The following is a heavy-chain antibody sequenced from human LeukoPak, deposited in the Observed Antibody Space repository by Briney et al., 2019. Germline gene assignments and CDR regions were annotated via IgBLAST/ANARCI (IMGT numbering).Heavy chain of an antibody. J-gene: IGHJ5*02. CDR2: ISGSGGST. V-gene: IGHV3-23*01. Sequence: GASLRLSCAASGFTFSSYAMSWVRQAPGKGLEWVSAISGSGGSTYYADSVKGRFTISRDNSKNTLYLHMNSLRAEDTAVYYCAKLGLEQWLRRNWFDPWGQGTLVTVSS. CDR1: GFTFSSYA. D-gene: IGHD6-19*01. CDR3: AKLGLEQWLRRNWFDP.